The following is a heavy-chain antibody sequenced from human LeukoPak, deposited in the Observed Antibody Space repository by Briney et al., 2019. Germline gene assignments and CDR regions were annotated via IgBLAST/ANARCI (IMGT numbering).Heavy chain of an antibody. CDR1: GFTFSSYS. V-gene: IGHV3-74*01. Sequence: GGSLRLSCAASGFTFSSYSMHWVRQAPGKGLVWVSRISDGGSTTTYADSVKGRFTISRDNAKNTLYLQMNGLRAEDTAVYYCSRSAYYDGSGNYYDYWGQGTLVTVSS. D-gene: IGHD3-22*01. J-gene: IGHJ4*02. CDR2: ISDGGSTT. CDR3: SRSAYYDGSGNYYDY.